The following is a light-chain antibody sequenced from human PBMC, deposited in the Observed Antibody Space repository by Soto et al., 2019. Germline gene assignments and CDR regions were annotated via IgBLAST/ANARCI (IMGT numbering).Light chain of an antibody. CDR3: AAWDEKLKGGV. J-gene: IGLJ3*02. CDR2: DDD. Sequence: SYELTQPPSVSVAPGQTAMITCGGNNIGNKSVHWYHQRPGQAPVLVVYDDDDRPSGIPERFSGSKSGTSGSLAISGLQSEDGADYYWAAWDEKLKGGVFGGGTKLTVL. V-gene: IGLV3-21*02. CDR1: NIGNKS.